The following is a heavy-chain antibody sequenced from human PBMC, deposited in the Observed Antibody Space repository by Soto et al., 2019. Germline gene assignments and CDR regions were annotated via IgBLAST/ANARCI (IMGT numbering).Heavy chain of an antibody. V-gene: IGHV3-21*06. CDR1: GFTFTRYS. CDR2: ISSTTNYI. Sequence: KTGGSLRLSCAASGFTFTRYSMNWVRQAPGKGLEWVSSISSTTNYIYCGDSMKGRFTISRDNAKNSLYLEMNSLRAEDTAVYYCARESEDLTSNFDYWGQGTLVTVSS. J-gene: IGHJ4*02. CDR3: ARESEDLTSNFDY.